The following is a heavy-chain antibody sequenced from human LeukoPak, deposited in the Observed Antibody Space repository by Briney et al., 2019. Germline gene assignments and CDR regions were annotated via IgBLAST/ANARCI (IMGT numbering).Heavy chain of an antibody. D-gene: IGHD3-3*01. CDR3: ARDRDDFWSGQAAYGMDV. CDR2: IYYSGST. J-gene: IGHJ6*02. CDR1: GGSFSGYY. V-gene: IGHV4-59*01. Sequence: SSETLSLTCAVYGGSFSGYYWSWIRQPPGKGLEWIGYIYYSGSTNYNPSLKSRVTISVDTSKNQFSLKLSPVTAADTAVYYCARDRDDFWSGQAAYGMDVWGQGTTVTVSS.